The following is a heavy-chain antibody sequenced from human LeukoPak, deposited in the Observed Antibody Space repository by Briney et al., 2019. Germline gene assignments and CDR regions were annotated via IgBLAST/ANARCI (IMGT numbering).Heavy chain of an antibody. CDR1: GYTFTGYY. CDR3: ARALAVAGKNWFDP. J-gene: IGHJ5*02. D-gene: IGHD6-19*01. Sequence: VASVKLSCKASGYTFTGYYMNWVRQAPGQGLEWMGWINPNSGGTNYAQKFQGRVTMTRDTSISTAYMELSRLRSDDTAVYYCARALAVAGKNWFDPCGEGSLVTASS. V-gene: IGHV1-2*02. CDR2: INPNSGGT.